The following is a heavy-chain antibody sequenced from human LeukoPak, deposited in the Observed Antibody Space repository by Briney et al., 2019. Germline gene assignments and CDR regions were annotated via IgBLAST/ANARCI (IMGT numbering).Heavy chain of an antibody. V-gene: IGHV4-31*03. D-gene: IGHD2-15*01. CDR2: IYYSGST. CDR1: GGSISSGGYS. J-gene: IGHJ4*02. Sequence: SETLSFTGTVSGGSISSGGYSWSWIRQHPGKGRGWIGYIYYSGSTYYNPSLKSRVTISVDTSKNQFSLKLSSVTAADTAVYYCARVGGNLGYCSGGSCYDSDYWGQGTLVTVSS. CDR3: ARVGGNLGYCSGGSCYDSDY.